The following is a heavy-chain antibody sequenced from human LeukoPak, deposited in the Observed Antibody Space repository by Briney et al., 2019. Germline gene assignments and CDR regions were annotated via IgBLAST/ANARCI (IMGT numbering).Heavy chain of an antibody. D-gene: IGHD2-15*01. J-gene: IGHJ3*02. Sequence: QPGGSLRVSCVASGFTLNRYWMIWVRQAPGKGLEWVANINRDGSEKNYVDSVKGRFTISRDNAKNSLYLQMNSLRDEDTAIYYCVRDDGNCTGSSCYDAFDIWGQGTLVTVSS. CDR2: INRDGSEK. V-gene: IGHV3-7*01. CDR1: GFTLNRYW. CDR3: VRDDGNCTGSSCYDAFDI.